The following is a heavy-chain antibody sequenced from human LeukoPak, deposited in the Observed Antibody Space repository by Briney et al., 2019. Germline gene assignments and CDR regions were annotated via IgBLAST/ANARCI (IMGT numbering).Heavy chain of an antibody. V-gene: IGHV4-59*01. CDR1: GGSISSYY. J-gene: IGHJ4*02. CDR3: ARASYGDPGPNFDY. CDR2: IYYSGST. Sequence: PSETLSLTCTVSGGSISSYYWSWIRQPPGKGLEWIGYIYYSGSTNYNPSLKSRVTISVDTSKNQFSLKLSSVTAADTAVYYCARASYGDPGPNFDYWGQGTLVTVSS. D-gene: IGHD4-17*01.